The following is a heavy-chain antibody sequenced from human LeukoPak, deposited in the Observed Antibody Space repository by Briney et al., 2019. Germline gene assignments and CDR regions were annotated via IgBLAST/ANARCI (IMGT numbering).Heavy chain of an antibody. J-gene: IGHJ4*02. CDR2: ISGSSSYI. V-gene: IGHV3-21*01. CDR1: GFTFSTYY. D-gene: IGHD2-2*01. CDR3: ARSYCSNTDSYYYFDS. Sequence: GGSLRLSCAASGFTFSTYYMNWVRQAPGKGLEWVSSISGSSSYIFYADSVKGRFTISRDNAQNSLYLQMNSLRAEDTAVYYCARSYCSNTDSYYYFDSWGQGTLVTVSS.